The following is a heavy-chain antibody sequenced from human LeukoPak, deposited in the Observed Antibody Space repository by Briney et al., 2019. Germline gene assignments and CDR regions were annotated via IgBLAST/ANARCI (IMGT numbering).Heavy chain of an antibody. V-gene: IGHV4-59*01. CDR3: ARDRDSSGLRDFNL. CDR2: IYYSGNT. D-gene: IGHD3-22*01. Sequence: SETLSLTCTVSGGSINSYYWSWIRQPPGKGLEWIGYIYYSGNTNYNPSLKSRVSISIDTSKNQLSLQLSSVTAADTAVYYCARDRDSSGLRDFNLWGRGTLVTVSA. J-gene: IGHJ2*01. CDR1: GGSINSYY.